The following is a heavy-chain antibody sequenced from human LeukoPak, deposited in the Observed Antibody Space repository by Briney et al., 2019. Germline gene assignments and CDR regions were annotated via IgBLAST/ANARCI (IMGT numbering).Heavy chain of an antibody. CDR3: VSVGSDGLDI. J-gene: IGHJ3*02. CDR1: GYTFTSYA. D-gene: IGHD1-26*01. Sequence: ASVKLSCKASGYTFTSYAVNWVRQAPGQGREWMGWIRTNTGNPTYAQGFTGRFVFSLDTSVSTAYLQISSLKPDDTAVYYCVSVGSDGLDIWGQGTMIIVSS. CDR2: IRTNTGNP. V-gene: IGHV7-4-1*02.